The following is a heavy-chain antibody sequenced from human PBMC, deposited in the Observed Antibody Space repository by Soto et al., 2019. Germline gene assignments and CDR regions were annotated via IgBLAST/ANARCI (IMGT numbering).Heavy chain of an antibody. J-gene: IGHJ6*02. V-gene: IGHV4-59*01. CDR2: IYYSGST. D-gene: IGHD3-9*01. Sequence: SETLSLTCTVSGGSISSYYWSWIRQPPGKGLEWIGYIYYSGSTNYNPSLKSRVTISVDTSKNQFSLKLSSVTAADTAVYYCAGTYYDILTAKEDYYGMDVWGQGTTVTV. CDR3: AGTYYDILTAKEDYYGMDV. CDR1: GGSISSYY.